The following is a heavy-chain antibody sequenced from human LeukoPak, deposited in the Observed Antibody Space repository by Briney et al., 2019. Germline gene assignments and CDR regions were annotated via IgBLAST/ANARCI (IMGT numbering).Heavy chain of an antibody. CDR1: GFTFSSYA. Sequence: PGGSLRLSCVASGFTFSSYAMNWVRQAPGKGLQWVSGISGSGGSTYYVDSVKGRFTISRDNAKNSLYLQMNSLRVEETAVYYCAREGIVGYCSGGSCHATDDALDIWGQGAIGTVSS. CDR3: AREGIVGYCSGGSCHATDDALDI. V-gene: IGHV3-23*01. CDR2: ISGSGGST. D-gene: IGHD2-15*01. J-gene: IGHJ3*02.